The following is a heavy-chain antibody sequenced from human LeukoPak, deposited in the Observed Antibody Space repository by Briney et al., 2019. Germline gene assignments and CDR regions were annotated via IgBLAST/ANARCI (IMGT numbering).Heavy chain of an antibody. J-gene: IGHJ6*03. D-gene: IGHD4-11*01. Sequence: PGRSLRLSCAASGFTFDDYAMHWVRQAPGKGLEWVSGVSWNSGSIDYADSVKGRFTISRDNAKNSLYLQMNSLRADDTAVYYCARDGSTVTTYYYYMDVWGKGTTVTVSS. CDR3: ARDGSTVTTYYYYMDV. CDR2: VSWNSGSI. CDR1: GFTFDDYA. V-gene: IGHV3-9*01.